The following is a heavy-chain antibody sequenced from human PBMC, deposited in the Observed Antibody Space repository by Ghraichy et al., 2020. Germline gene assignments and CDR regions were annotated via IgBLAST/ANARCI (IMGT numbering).Heavy chain of an antibody. CDR2: IYTSGIT. D-gene: IGHD1-14*01. Sequence: SETLSLTCTVSGGSISSYFWSWIRQHAGRGLEWIGRIYTSGITNYNPSLKSRVTMSVHTSKNQFSLKLISVTAADTAVYYCARGGGTYEDFWGQGTLVIVSS. CDR1: GGSISSYF. V-gene: IGHV4-4*07. J-gene: IGHJ4*02. CDR3: ARGGGTYEDF.